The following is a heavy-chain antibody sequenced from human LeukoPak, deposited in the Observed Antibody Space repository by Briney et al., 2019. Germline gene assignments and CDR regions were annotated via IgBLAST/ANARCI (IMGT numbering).Heavy chain of an antibody. J-gene: IGHJ4*02. V-gene: IGHV3-30*02. CDR1: GFTFSYYG. CDR3: AKSHLPNAYSGTYYCDY. Sequence: GGSLRLSXAASGFTFSYYGMHWLRQAPGKGLEWVAFIRYDESKKFYGDSVKGRFTISRDNSKNTLYLQMNSLRTEDTAVYYCAKSHLPNAYSGTYYCDYWGQGTLVTVSS. D-gene: IGHD1-26*01. CDR2: IRYDESKK.